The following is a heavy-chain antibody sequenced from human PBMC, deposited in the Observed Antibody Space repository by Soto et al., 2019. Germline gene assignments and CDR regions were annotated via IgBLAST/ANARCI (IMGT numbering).Heavy chain of an antibody. Sequence: GRSVKLSCEASGFTFSGFDMHWVRQPTGKGLEWVSSIGTAGDTYYAVSVKGRFTISRDNAKNSLSLQMNSLRAGDMAVYFCAKSQEIGTHFFDSWGQGTQVTVSS. CDR3: AKSQEIGTHFFDS. J-gene: IGHJ4*02. CDR1: GFTFSGFD. CDR2: IGTAGDT. V-gene: IGHV3-13*01. D-gene: IGHD6-13*01.